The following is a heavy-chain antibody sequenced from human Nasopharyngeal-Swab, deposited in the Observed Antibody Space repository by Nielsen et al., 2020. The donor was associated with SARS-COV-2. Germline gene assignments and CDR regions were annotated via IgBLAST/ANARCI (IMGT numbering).Heavy chain of an antibody. CDR3: ARASDIVVVPAASEPSLYYYYYGMDV. CDR1: GGTFSSYA. J-gene: IGHJ6*02. CDR2: IIPILGIA. V-gene: IGHV1-69*10. D-gene: IGHD2-2*01. Sequence: SVKVSCKASGGTFSSYAISWVRQAPGQGLEWMGGIIPILGIANYAQKLQGRVTMITDTSTSTAYMELRSLRSDDTAVYYCARASDIVVVPAASEPSLYYYYYGMDVWGQGTTVTVSS.